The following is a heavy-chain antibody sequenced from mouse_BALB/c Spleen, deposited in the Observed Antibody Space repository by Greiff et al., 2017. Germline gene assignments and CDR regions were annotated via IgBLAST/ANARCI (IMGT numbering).Heavy chain of an antibody. Sequence: EVKLVESGGGLVQPGGSLKLSCAASGFTFSSYTMSWVRQTPEKRLEWVAYISNGGGSTYYPDTVKGRFTISRDNAKNTLYLQMSSLKSEDTAMYYCARGLGGYYFDYWGQGTTLTVSA. J-gene: IGHJ2*01. V-gene: IGHV5-12-2*01. D-gene: IGHD4-1*01. CDR3: ARGLGGYYFDY. CDR2: ISNGGGST. CDR1: GFTFSSYT.